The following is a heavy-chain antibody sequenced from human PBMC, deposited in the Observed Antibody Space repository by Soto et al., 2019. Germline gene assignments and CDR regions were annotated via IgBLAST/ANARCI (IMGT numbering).Heavy chain of an antibody. J-gene: IGHJ4*02. CDR3: ARDQGSIVTQTLDF. CDR1: GFTFSIYA. CDR2: IGGGPDDT. V-gene: IGHV3-23*01. Sequence: VQLLESGGGLVQPGGSLRLSCAASGFTFSIYAMSWVRQAPGKGLEWVSSIGGGPDDTYYADSVKGRFTISRDNSKSTVSLQMNGLRAEDTAIYYCARDQGSIVTQTLDFWGQGTLVSVSS. D-gene: IGHD1-26*01.